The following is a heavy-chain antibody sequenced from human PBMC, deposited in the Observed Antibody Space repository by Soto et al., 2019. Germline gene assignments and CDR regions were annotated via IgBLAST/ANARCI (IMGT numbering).Heavy chain of an antibody. CDR1: GYTFTTYG. CDR3: AREGEMPYYYYGLDV. CDR2: ISGYDGHT. D-gene: IGHD3-16*01. J-gene: IGHJ6*02. Sequence: QVQLVQSGAEVRKPGASVKVSCKASGYTFTTYGITWVRQAPGQGLEWMGWISGYDGHTKYAQKFQGRVIMTTDTSTSTVYTDVRSLRSDDTAVYYCAREGEMPYYYYGLDVWGQGTTVTVSS. V-gene: IGHV1-18*01.